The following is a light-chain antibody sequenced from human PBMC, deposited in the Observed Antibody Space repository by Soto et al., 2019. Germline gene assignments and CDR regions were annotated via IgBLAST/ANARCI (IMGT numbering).Light chain of an antibody. CDR3: QKYNSAPWT. Sequence: DIQMTQSPSSLSASVGDRVTITCRSSQGISNYLARYQQKPGTVPKLLISAASTLQTGVPSRFSGGGSGTDFTLTISSLQPEDVATYYCQKYNSAPWTFGQGTKVDIK. CDR2: AAS. J-gene: IGKJ1*01. V-gene: IGKV1-27*01. CDR1: QGISNY.